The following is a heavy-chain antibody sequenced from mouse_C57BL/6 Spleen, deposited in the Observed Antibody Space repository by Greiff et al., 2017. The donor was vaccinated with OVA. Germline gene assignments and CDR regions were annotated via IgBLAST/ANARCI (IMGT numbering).Heavy chain of an antibody. CDR1: GYIFTSYW. J-gene: IGHJ4*01. CDR2: IHPSDSDT. Sequence: VQLQQPGAELVKPGASVKVSCKASGYIFTSYWMHWVKQRPGQGLEWIGRIHPSDSDTNYNQKFKGKATLTVDKSSSTAYMQLSSLTSADSAVYYCAIGANWDDYAMDYWGQGTSVTVSS. CDR3: AIGANWDDYAMDY. V-gene: IGHV1-74*01. D-gene: IGHD4-1*02.